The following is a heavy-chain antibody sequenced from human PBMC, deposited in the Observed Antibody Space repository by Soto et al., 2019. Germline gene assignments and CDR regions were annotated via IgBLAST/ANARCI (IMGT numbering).Heavy chain of an antibody. CDR3: AREASGDDF. V-gene: IGHV1-69*13. D-gene: IGHD5-12*01. CDR1: GGTXISFG. CDR2: IIPVFGRP. J-gene: IGHJ1*01. Sequence: GXSXKVSFRAAGGTXISFGSSSVRRAPGQGLEWMGGIIPVFGRPNYAQRFRGRLTITADESTNTSYIELIDLTSDDTAVYYCAREASGDDFWGQGTQVTVSS.